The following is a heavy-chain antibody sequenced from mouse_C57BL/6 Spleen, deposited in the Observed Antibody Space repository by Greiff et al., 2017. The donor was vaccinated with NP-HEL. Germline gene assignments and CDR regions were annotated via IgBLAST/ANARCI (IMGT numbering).Heavy chain of an antibody. CDR2: IYPGSGSP. CDR3: ALYGNYYAMDY. J-gene: IGHJ4*01. D-gene: IGHD2-1*01. Sequence: QVQLQQPGAELVKPGASVKMSCKASGYTFTSYWITWVKQRPGQGLEWIGDIYPGSGSPNYNEKFKSKATLTVDTSSSTAYMQLSSLTSEDSAVYYCALYGNYYAMDYWGQGTSVTVSS. V-gene: IGHV1-55*01. CDR1: GYTFTSYW.